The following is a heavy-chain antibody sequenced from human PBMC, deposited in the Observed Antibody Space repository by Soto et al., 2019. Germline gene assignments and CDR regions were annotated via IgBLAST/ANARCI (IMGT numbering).Heavy chain of an antibody. CDR3: ARDEPGVVVPADLFTPVY. V-gene: IGHV1-69*13. CDR1: GGTFSSYA. D-gene: IGHD2-2*01. CDR2: IIPIFGTA. Sequence: SVKVSCKASGGTFSSYAISWVRQAPGQGLEWMGGIIPIFGTANYAQKFQGRVTITADESTSTAYMELSSLRSEDTAVYYCARDEPGVVVPADLFTPVYWGQGTLVTVYS. J-gene: IGHJ4*02.